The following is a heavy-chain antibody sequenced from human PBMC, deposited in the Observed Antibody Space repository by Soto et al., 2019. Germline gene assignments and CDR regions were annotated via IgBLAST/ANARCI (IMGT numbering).Heavy chain of an antibody. CDR3: AILGTYYFDNSDNYFDF. CDR1: GYTLTRYS. CDR2: INAGNGNT. V-gene: IGHV1-3*05. Sequence: QVQLVQSGAEEMKPGASVKVSCKASGYTLTRYSIHWVRQAPGQRREWMGWINAGNGNTKFSQKFQGRVTITRDTSASTAYMELRGLRSEDTAVYYCAILGTYYFDNSDNYFDFWGQGTLVTVSS. J-gene: IGHJ4*02. D-gene: IGHD3-22*01.